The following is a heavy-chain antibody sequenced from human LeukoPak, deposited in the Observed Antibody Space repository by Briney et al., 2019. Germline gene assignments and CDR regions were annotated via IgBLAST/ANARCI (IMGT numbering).Heavy chain of an antibody. J-gene: IGHJ5*02. V-gene: IGHV4-39*01. CDR3: ARRGYCSSTSCYEYWFDP. D-gene: IGHD2-2*01. CDR2: IYYSGST. Sequence: SETPSLTCTVSGGSISSSSYYWGWIRQPPGKGLEWIGIIYYSGSTYYNPSLKSRLTISVDTSKNQFSLKLSSVTATDTAVYYCARRGYCSSTSCYEYWFDPWGQGTLVAVSS. CDR1: GGSISSSSYY.